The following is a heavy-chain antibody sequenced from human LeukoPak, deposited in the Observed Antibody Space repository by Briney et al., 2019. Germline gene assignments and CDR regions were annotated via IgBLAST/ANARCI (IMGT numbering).Heavy chain of an antibody. J-gene: IGHJ5*02. D-gene: IGHD6-13*01. CDR3: ARDGWYSTQMPTSWFDP. Sequence: SETLSLTCTVSGGSISSSSYFWGWIRQPPGKGLEWIGSMYYSGSTYYNPSLKSRVTISVDTSKNQFSLKLSSVTAADTAVYYCARDGWYSTQMPTSWFDPWGQGTLVTVSS. CDR1: GGSISSSSYF. V-gene: IGHV4-39*07. CDR2: MYYSGST.